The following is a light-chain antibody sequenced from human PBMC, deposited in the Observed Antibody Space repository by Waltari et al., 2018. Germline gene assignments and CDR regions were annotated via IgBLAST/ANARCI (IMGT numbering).Light chain of an antibody. CDR1: SSDVGGYNY. J-gene: IGLJ1*01. CDR2: DVR. CDR3: SSYTSSSTRGV. Sequence: QSALTQPASVSGSPGQSITISCTGTSSDVGGYNYVSWSQQLPGKAPTLMVYDVRNRPSGVSNRCAGSKSCNTASLTISVLQAEDEADYYCSSYTSSSTRGVFGTGTKVTVL. V-gene: IGLV2-14*03.